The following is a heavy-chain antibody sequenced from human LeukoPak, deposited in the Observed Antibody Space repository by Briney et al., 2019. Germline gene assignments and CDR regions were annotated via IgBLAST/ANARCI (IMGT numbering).Heavy chain of an antibody. CDR3: SRNYYLYYYMDV. V-gene: IGHV4-59*11. CDR2: FYYTGAS. CDR1: AGSMRNHY. Sequence: SETVSLTCTVSAGSMRNHYWTWIRQSPGKGLEWIGYFYYTGASQYNPSLKSRATMSLDTSKNQFSLRLSSVTAADTAVYYCSRNYYLYYYMDVWGTGTTVTVSS. J-gene: IGHJ6*03.